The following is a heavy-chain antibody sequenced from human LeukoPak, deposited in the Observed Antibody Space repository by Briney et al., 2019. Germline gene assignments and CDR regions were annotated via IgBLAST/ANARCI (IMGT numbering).Heavy chain of an antibody. J-gene: IGHJ4*02. Sequence: GESLKISCKGSGYSFTSYWIGWVRQMPGKGLQWMGIIYPGDSDTRYSPSFQGQVTISADKSISTAYLQWSSLKASDTAMYYCARSTMVRGVITGIDYWGQGTLVTVSS. CDR1: GYSFTSYW. CDR2: IYPGDSDT. D-gene: IGHD3-10*01. V-gene: IGHV5-51*01. CDR3: ARSTMVRGVITGIDY.